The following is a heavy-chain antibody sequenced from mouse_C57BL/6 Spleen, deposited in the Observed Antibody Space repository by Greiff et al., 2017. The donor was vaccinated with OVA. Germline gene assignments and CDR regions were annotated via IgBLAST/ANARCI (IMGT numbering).Heavy chain of an antibody. Sequence: VQLQQSGPGLVQPSQSLSITCTVSGFSLTSYGVHWVRQSPGKGLEWLGVIWSGGSTDYNAAFIASRGISKANSKSQVFFKMNSLQADDTAIYYCASHYGSGYYALDYWGQGTSVTVSS. D-gene: IGHD1-1*01. CDR1: GFSLTSYG. CDR2: IWSGGST. V-gene: IGHV2-2*01. CDR3: ASHYGSGYYALDY. J-gene: IGHJ4*01.